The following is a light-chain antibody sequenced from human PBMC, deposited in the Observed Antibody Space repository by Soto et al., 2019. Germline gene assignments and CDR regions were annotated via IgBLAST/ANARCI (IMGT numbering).Light chain of an antibody. J-gene: IGLJ1*01. CDR2: SND. Sequence: QSVLTQPPSASGTPGQRVTISCSGSSSNIGSNTVNWYQHLPGAAPKLLIQSNDQRPSGVPDRFSGSQSGTSASLAISGLQAEDEADYYCEVCDDRLNGYVFGTGTKVTVL. CDR3: EVCDDRLNGYV. V-gene: IGLV1-44*01. CDR1: SSNIGSNT.